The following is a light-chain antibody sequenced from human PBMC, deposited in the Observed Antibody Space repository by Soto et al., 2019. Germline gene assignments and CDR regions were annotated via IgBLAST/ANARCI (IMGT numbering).Light chain of an antibody. CDR3: QSYDTFSVV. Sequence: NFMLTQPHSVSASLGKTVTISCTRSSGSVASNYVQWYQQRPGSSPTTVIYADNQRPSGVPDRFSGSIDSSSNSASLTISGLETEDEADYYCQSYDTFSVVFGGGTQLTVL. CDR2: ADN. CDR1: SGSVASNY. V-gene: IGLV6-57*01. J-gene: IGLJ2*01.